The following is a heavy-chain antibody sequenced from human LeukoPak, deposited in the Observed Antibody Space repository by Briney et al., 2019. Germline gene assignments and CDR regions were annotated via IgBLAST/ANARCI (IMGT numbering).Heavy chain of an antibody. D-gene: IGHD3-22*01. J-gene: IGHJ3*02. CDR3: ARWYYYDSSGYYIGAFDI. V-gene: IGHV4-38-2*02. Sequence: SETLSLTCTVSGYSISSGYYWGWIRQPPGKGLEWIGSGSTYYNPSLKSRVTISVDTSKNQFSLKLSSVTAADTAVYYCARWYYYDSSGYYIGAFDIWGQGTMVTVSS. CDR2: SGST. CDR1: GYSISSGYY.